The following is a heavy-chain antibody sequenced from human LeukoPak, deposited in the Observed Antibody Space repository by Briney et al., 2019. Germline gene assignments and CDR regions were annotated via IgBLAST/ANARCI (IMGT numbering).Heavy chain of an antibody. D-gene: IGHD5-24*01. J-gene: IGHJ4*02. CDR2: ISSSSSYI. CDR3: ARDRRDGYNLLDS. CDR1: GFTVSSNY. Sequence: PGGSLRLSCAASGFTVSSNYMSWVRQAPGKGLEWVSSISSSSSYIYYADSMKGRFTISRDNAKNSLYLQMNSLRAEDTAMYYCARDRRDGYNLLDSRGQGTLVTVSS. V-gene: IGHV3-21*06.